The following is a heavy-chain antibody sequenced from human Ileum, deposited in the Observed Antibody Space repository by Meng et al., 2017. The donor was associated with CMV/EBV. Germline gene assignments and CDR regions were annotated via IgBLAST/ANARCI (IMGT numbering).Heavy chain of an antibody. CDR1: GYTFTSSG. CDR3: AKDRMTVPGHEFFDS. V-gene: IGHV3-30*02. D-gene: IGHD2-2*01. CDR2: MQFDGSIE. Sequence: QVQLVQSGGEVKKPGASVNVSCKTSGYTFTSSGMHWVRQAPGKGLEWMTFMQFDGSIEYYADSVRGRFTISRDNSKSTLYLQMNSLRAEDTAVYYCAKDRMTVPGHEFFDSWGQGALVTVSS. J-gene: IGHJ4*02.